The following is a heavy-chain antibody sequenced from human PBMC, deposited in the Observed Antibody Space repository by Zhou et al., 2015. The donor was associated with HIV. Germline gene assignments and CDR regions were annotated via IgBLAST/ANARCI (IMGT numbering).Heavy chain of an antibody. J-gene: IGHJ4*02. V-gene: IGHV3-9*01. D-gene: IGHD1-26*01. CDR2: ISWNSGSI. Sequence: EVQLVESGGGLVQPGRSLRLSCAASGFTFDDYAMHWVRQAPGKGLEWVSGISWNSGSIGYADSVKGRFTISRDNAKNSLYLQMNSLRAEDTALYYCAKDSQGGSYDWGQGTLVTVSS. CDR3: AKDSQGGSYD. CDR1: GFTFDDYA.